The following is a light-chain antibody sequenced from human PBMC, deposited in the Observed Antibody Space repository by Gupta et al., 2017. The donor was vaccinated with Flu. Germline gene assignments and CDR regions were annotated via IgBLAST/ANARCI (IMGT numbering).Light chain of an antibody. CDR1: SSDVGGYNY. V-gene: IGLV2-8*01. CDR3: SSYAGSNHLV. CDR2: EFT. J-gene: IGLJ2*01. Sequence: QSALPQPPSASGSPGPPVTVSCTVPSSDVGGYNYVSWYQHHPGTAPKLIVYEFTKRPSGVPDRFSGSKSGNTASLTVSGLQAEDEAVYYCSSYAGSNHLVFGGGTNLTVL.